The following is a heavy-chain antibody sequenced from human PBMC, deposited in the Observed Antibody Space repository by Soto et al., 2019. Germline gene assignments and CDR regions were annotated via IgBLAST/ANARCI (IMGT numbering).Heavy chain of an antibody. CDR2: IYWDDDK. D-gene: IGHD4-17*01. CDR1: GFSLSTSGVG. CDR3: AHSRGVTTSYWFDP. V-gene: IGHV2-5*02. J-gene: IGHJ5*02. Sequence: QITLKESGPTLVKPTQTLTLTCTFSGFSLSTSGVGVGWIREPPGKALEWLALIYWDDDKPYSPSLKSRLTITKDTSKNQVVLTMTNMDPVDTATYYCAHSRGVTTSYWFDPWGQRTLVTVSS.